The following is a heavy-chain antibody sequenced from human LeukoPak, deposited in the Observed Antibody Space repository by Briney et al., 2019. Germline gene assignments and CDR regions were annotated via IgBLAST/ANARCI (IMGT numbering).Heavy chain of an antibody. CDR2: LHYSGSS. J-gene: IGHJ3*01. Sequence: SETLSLTCSVSGVSISNYYWSWIRQSPGRELEWIGHLHYSGSSSYNPSLRSRVTTSVDMSKNQFSLRLTSVTAADTAVYYCARNRPIMGITDAFDVRGQGTMVTVSS. CDR3: ARNRPIMGITDAFDV. CDR1: GVSISNYY. D-gene: IGHD1-26*01. V-gene: IGHV4-59*01.